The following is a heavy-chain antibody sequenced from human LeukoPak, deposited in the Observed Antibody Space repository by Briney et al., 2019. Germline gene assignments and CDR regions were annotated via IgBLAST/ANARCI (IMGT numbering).Heavy chain of an antibody. D-gene: IGHD6-13*01. Sequence: GGSLRLSCAASGFTFDDYAMHWVRQAPGKGLEWVSGISWNSGSIGYADSVKGRFTISRDNAKNSLYLQMNSLRAEDMALYYCAKQAAAGAYYYYYYMDVWGKGTTVTVSS. CDR1: GFTFDDYA. CDR3: AKQAAAGAYYYYYYMDV. CDR2: ISWNSGSI. J-gene: IGHJ6*03. V-gene: IGHV3-9*03.